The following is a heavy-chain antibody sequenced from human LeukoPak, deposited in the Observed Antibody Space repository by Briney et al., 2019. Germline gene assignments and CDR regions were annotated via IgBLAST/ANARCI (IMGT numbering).Heavy chain of an antibody. CDR3: AREDSSGLDY. CDR1: GFTFSIYE. Sequence: GGSLRLSCAASGFTFSIYEMNWVCQAPGKGLEWVSSSSGSTIYYADSVKGRFTISRDNAKNSLYLQMNSLRAAETAIYYCAREDSSGLDYWGQGTLVTVSS. V-gene: IGHV3-48*03. CDR2: SSSGSTI. J-gene: IGHJ4*02. D-gene: IGHD6-19*01.